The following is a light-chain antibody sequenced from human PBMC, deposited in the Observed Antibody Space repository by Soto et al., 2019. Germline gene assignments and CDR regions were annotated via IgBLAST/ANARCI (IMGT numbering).Light chain of an antibody. J-gene: IGLJ3*02. CDR2: DVN. CDR1: SSDVGSTFNY. V-gene: IGLV2-14*03. CDR3: SAYSTGSTPVL. Sequence: SALTQPASVSGSPGQSITISCTGTSSDVGSTFNYVSWYQHHPGKAPRLIMSDVNHRPSGVSDRFSGSKSGNTASLTISGLQAEDEADYFCSAYSTGSTPVLFGGGTKLTVL.